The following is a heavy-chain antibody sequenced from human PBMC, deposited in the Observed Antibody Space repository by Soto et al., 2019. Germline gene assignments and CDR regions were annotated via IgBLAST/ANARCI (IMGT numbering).Heavy chain of an antibody. D-gene: IGHD2-15*01. Sequence: ASVKVSCKASGYTFTSYGISCVRQAPGQGLEWMGWISAYNGNTNYAQKLQGRVTMTTDTSTSTAYMELRSLRSDDTAVYYCARDLPRYCSGGSCLDWFDPWGQGTLVTVSS. V-gene: IGHV1-18*01. J-gene: IGHJ5*02. CDR1: GYTFTSYG. CDR2: ISAYNGNT. CDR3: ARDLPRYCSGGSCLDWFDP.